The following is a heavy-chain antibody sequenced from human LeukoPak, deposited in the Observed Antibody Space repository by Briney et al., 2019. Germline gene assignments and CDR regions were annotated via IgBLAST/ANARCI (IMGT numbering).Heavy chain of an antibody. J-gene: IGHJ6*03. CDR3: AKSKNYYYYMDV. V-gene: IGHV3-66*01. CDR1: GFTVSSNY. CDR2: IYSGGST. Sequence: PGGSLRLSCAASGFTVSSNYMSWVRQAPGKGLEWVSVIYSGGSTYYADSVKGRFTISRDNSKNTLYLQMNSLRAEDTAVYYCAKSKNYYYYMDVWGKGTTVTISS.